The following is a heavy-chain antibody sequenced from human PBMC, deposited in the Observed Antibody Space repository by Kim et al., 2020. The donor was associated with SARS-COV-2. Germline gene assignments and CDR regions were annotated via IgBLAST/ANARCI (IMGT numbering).Heavy chain of an antibody. CDR2: INESGRT. Sequence: SETLSLTCAVYGGSFSDFCSWIRQPPGRGLEWIGEINESGRTNYNPSLKSRVSMSVDTSRSQLSLRLTSVTAADTAVYYCARAAFMMVRGVTITQRVGFDVWGRGTMVTVSS. CDR3: ARAAFMMVRGVTITQRVGFDV. V-gene: IGHV4-34*01. D-gene: IGHD3-10*01. CDR1: GGSFSDF. J-gene: IGHJ3*01.